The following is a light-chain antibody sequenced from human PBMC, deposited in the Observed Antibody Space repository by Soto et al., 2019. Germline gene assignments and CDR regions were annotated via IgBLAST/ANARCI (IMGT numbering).Light chain of an antibody. CDR2: GAS. J-gene: IGKJ2*01. CDR3: QQYNNWPPYT. V-gene: IGKV3-15*01. CDR1: QSVCSN. Sequence: EIVMTQSPATLSVSPGERANLSCRASQSVCSNLAWYQEKPGQAPRLLIYGASTRATGIPARFSGSGSGTEFTLTISSRQSEDFVVYYCQQYNNWPPYTFGQGTKLEIK.